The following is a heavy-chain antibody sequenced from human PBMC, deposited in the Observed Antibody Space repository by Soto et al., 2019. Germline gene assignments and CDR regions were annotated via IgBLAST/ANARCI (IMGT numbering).Heavy chain of an antibody. CDR3: AKDGLGVGAKYYFDY. CDR2: ISGSGGST. J-gene: IGHJ4*02. D-gene: IGHD1-26*01. CDR1: GFTFSSYA. V-gene: IGHV3-23*01. Sequence: PGGSLRLSCAASGFTFSSYAMSWVRQAPGKGVEWVSAISGSGGSTYYADSVKGRFTISRDNSKNTLYLQMNSLRAEDTAVYYCAKDGLGVGAKYYFDYWGQGTLVTVSS.